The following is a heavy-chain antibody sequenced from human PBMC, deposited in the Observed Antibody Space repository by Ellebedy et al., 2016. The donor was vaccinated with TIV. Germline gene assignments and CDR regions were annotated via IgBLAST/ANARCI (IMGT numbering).Heavy chain of an antibody. CDR3: ASAFEYTSSSGFDY. CDR1: GDSVSSISAA. D-gene: IGHD6-6*01. J-gene: IGHJ4*02. V-gene: IGHV6-1*01. Sequence: SQTLSLTCAISGDSVSSISAAWNWIRQSPSRGLEWLGRTYYRSKWNTDYAVSVKSRITINADTSKNHISLQLNSVTPEDTAMYYCASAFEYTSSSGFDYWGQGTLVTVSS. CDR2: TYYRSKWNT.